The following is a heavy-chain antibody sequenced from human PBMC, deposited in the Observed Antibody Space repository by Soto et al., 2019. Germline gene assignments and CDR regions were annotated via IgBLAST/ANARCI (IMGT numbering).Heavy chain of an antibody. CDR2: IAFDGANR. CDR1: GFTFSTCA. J-gene: IGHJ5*02. V-gene: IGHV3-30-3*01. D-gene: IGHD6-13*01. Sequence: SLRLSCASSGFTFSTCAMHWVRQAPGKGLEWVAVIAFDGANRYYADSVKGRFTISRDNSKNTLYLQMNSLRAEDTAVYYCSAAADYNWFDPWGQGTLVTVSS. CDR3: SAAADYNWFDP.